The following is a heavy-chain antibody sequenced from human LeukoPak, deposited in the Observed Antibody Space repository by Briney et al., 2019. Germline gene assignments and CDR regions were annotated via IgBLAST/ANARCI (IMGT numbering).Heavy chain of an antibody. Sequence: SETLSLTCTVSGGSISSYYWSWIRQPPGKGLEWIGYIYYSGSTNYNPSLKSRVTISVDTSKNQFSLKLSSVTAADTAVYYCAARYDFWSGYYRDGMDVWGQGTTVTVSS. J-gene: IGHJ6*02. D-gene: IGHD3-3*01. V-gene: IGHV4-59*12. CDR1: GGSISSYY. CDR3: AARYDFWSGYYRDGMDV. CDR2: IYYSGST.